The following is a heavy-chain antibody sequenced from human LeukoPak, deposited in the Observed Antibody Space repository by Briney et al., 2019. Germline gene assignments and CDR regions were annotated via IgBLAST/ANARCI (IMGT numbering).Heavy chain of an antibody. D-gene: IGHD2-2*01. V-gene: IGHV1-18*01. CDR3: ARDAKDIVVVPAWTNKENYYYYYYMDV. J-gene: IGHJ6*03. Sequence: GASVKVSCKASGYTFISYGISWVRQAPGQGLEWMGWISAYNGNTNYAQKLQGRVTMTTDTSTSTAYMELRSLRSDDTAVYYCARDAKDIVVVPAWTNKENYYYYYYMDVWGKGTTVTVSS. CDR2: ISAYNGNT. CDR1: GYTFISYG.